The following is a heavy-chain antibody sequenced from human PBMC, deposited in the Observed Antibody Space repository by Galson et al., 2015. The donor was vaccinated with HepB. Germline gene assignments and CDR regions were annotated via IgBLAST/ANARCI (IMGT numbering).Heavy chain of an antibody. J-gene: IGHJ4*02. CDR3: AKAVGGGSYSPLDS. D-gene: IGHD2-15*01. Sequence: SLRLSCATSGFAFGNYAMTWVRQAPGKGLEWVSVITDSGDNTFYVDSAKGRFSISRDNSKNTLYLQVNSLRGEDTGIYYCAKAVGGGSYSPLDSWGQGILVTVSS. CDR1: GFAFGNYA. CDR2: ITDSGDNT. V-gene: IGHV3-23*01.